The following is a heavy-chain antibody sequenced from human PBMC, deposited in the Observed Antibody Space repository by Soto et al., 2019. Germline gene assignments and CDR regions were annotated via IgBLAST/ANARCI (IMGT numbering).Heavy chain of an antibody. J-gene: IGHJ4*01. Sequence: QVQLVQSGAEVKKPGASVKVSCKASVFSVDTTYCIHWVRRAPGQGLEWMGSINPNSGDTNYAQNFQGRVTMTRDTSISTAYMGVSSLKSDDTAVYYCGSPRSGPSPDVGHWGHGTVVTVSS. CDR1: VFSVDTTYC. CDR3: GSPRSGPSPDVGH. V-gene: IGHV1-2*02. CDR2: INPNSGDT. D-gene: IGHD2-15*01.